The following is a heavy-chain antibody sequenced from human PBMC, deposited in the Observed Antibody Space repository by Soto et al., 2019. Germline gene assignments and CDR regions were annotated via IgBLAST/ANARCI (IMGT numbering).Heavy chain of an antibody. D-gene: IGHD2-2*01. Sequence: QVQLVQSGAEVKKPGSSVKVSCKASGGTFSSYAISWVRQAPGQGLEWMGGIIPIFGTANYAQKFQGRVTITADESTSTAYMELSSLRSEDTAVYYCARGYCRSTSCYDNYYGMDVWGQGTTVTVSS. J-gene: IGHJ6*02. CDR1: GGTFSSYA. V-gene: IGHV1-69*01. CDR3: ARGYCRSTSCYDNYYGMDV. CDR2: IIPIFGTA.